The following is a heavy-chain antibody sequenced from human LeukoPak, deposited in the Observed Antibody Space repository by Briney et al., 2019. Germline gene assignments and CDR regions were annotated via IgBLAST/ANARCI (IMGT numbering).Heavy chain of an antibody. CDR3: ARRNRNSWYSFDY. CDR2: IDPSDSYT. V-gene: IGHV5-10-1*01. Sequence: GESLKISCEGSGYSFTSYWISWVRQMPGKGLEWMGRIDPSDSYTNYSPSFQGHVTISADKSISTAYLQWGSLKASDTAMYYCARRNRNSWYSFDYWGQGSLVTVSS. J-gene: IGHJ4*02. CDR1: GYSFTSYW. D-gene: IGHD6-13*01.